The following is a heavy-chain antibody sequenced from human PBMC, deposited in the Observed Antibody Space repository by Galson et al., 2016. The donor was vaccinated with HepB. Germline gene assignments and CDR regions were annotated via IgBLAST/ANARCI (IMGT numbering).Heavy chain of an antibody. CDR1: GYTFTSYY. V-gene: IGHV1-46*03. D-gene: IGHD2-2*02. CDR3: VGGYCSSTSCYKDAFGI. J-gene: IGHJ3*02. Sequence: SVKVSCKASGYTFTSYYMHWVRQAPGQGLEWMGIINPSGSTSYAQRVQGRVTMTRDTSTSTVYMELSSLTSEDTAVYFCVGGYCSSTSCYKDAFGIWGQGTMVTVSS. CDR2: INPSGST.